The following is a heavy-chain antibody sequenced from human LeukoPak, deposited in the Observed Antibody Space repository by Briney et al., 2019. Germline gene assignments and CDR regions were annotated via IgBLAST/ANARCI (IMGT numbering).Heavy chain of an antibody. V-gene: IGHV4-4*07. CDR3: ARASYSYDINGWVPFDY. D-gene: IGHD3-22*01. Sequence: SETLSLTCTVSGGSISSYYWSWIRQPAGKGLEWIGRIYSSGSTNYNPSLKSRVTISGDTSRNQFSLRLTSVTAADTAVYYCARASYSYDINGWVPFDYWGQGTLVTVSS. J-gene: IGHJ4*02. CDR1: GGSISSYY. CDR2: IYSSGST.